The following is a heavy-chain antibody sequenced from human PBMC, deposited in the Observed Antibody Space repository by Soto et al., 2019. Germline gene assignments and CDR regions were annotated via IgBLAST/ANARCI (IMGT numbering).Heavy chain of an antibody. CDR3: AKDQPGLGSSWPDY. J-gene: IGHJ4*02. CDR1: GFTFSSYG. Sequence: PGGSLRLSCAASGFTFSSYGMHWVRQAPGKGLEWVAVISYDGSNKYYADSVKGRFTISRDNSKNTLYLQMNSLRAEDTAVYYCAKDQPGLGSSWPDYWGQGTLVTVSS. CDR2: ISYDGSNK. V-gene: IGHV3-30*18. D-gene: IGHD6-13*01.